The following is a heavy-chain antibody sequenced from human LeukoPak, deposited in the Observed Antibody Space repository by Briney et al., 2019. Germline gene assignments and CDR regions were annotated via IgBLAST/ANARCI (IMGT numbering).Heavy chain of an antibody. J-gene: IGHJ5*02. D-gene: IGHD6-19*01. CDR2: IYHSGST. Sequence: PSETLSLTCTVSGGSISSGGYYWSWIRQPPGKGLEWIGYIYHSGSTYYNPSLKSRVTISVDRSKNQFSLKLSSVTAADTAVYYCARDLSVMAGMGYNWFDPWGQGTLVTVSS. CDR1: GGSISSGGYY. V-gene: IGHV4-30-2*01. CDR3: ARDLSVMAGMGYNWFDP.